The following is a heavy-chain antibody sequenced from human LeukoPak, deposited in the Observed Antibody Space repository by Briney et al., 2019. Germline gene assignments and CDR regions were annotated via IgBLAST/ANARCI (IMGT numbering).Heavy chain of an antibody. CDR2: INSKNGGT. Sequence: EASVKVSCKASGYNFAHNIHWVRQAPGQGHEFMGWINSKNGGTKYAQNFQGRVTMTRDTSISTVYMELSSLGSDDTAVYYCVVSIQAAAIPAFDSWGQGTLVTVSS. J-gene: IGHJ4*02. CDR1: GYNFAHN. V-gene: IGHV1-2*02. D-gene: IGHD6-25*01. CDR3: VVSIQAAAIPAFDS.